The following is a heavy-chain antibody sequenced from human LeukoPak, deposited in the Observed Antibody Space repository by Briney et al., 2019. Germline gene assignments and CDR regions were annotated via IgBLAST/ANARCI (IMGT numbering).Heavy chain of an antibody. D-gene: IGHD5-12*01. CDR3: ARRRLRSENWFDP. V-gene: IGHV5-51*01. CDR2: IYPGDSHT. J-gene: IGHJ5*02. CDR1: GYSLSSNW. Sequence: GESLKIPCQGSGYSLSSNWIGWVRQMPGKGLEWMGFIYPGDSHTTYSPSFQGQVTISADKSISTAYLQWSSLKASDTAMYYCARRRLRSENWFDPWGQGTLVTVSS.